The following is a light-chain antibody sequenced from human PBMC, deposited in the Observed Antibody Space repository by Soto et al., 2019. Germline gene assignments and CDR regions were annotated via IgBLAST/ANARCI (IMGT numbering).Light chain of an antibody. Sequence: DIQLTQSPSFLSASVGDRVTITCRASQDISGYLAWYQQKPGKAPKLLSNAASTLQSGVPSRFSGSESGTDFTLTISSLQPEDFATYYCQQFNVYPLTVGGGTRVEIK. V-gene: IGKV1-9*01. J-gene: IGKJ4*01. CDR1: QDISGY. CDR3: QQFNVYPLT. CDR2: AAS.